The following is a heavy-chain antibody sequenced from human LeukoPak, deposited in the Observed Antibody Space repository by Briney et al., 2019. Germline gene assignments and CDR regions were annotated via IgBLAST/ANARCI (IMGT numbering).Heavy chain of an antibody. CDR3: ASSELTYYYYYYMDV. V-gene: IGHV4-59*01. CDR2: IYYSGSI. D-gene: IGHD1-26*01. CDR1: GGSISSYY. J-gene: IGHJ6*03. Sequence: SETLSLTCTVSGGSISSYYWSWIRQPPGKGLEWIGYIYYSGSINYNPSLKSRVTISVDTSKNQFSLKLSSVTAADTAVYYCASSELTYYYYYYMDVWGKGTTVTVSS.